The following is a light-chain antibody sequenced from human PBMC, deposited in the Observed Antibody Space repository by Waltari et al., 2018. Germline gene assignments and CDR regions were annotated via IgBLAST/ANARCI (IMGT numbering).Light chain of an antibody. Sequence: DIQMTQSPSTLSTFVGDSVTITCRASQNTNIWLAWYQQKTGKAPRLLIYKSSILQSGVPSRFSGSASGTEFNLTISSLQAEDVAVYYCQQYYTTPGTFGQGTKLEIK. J-gene: IGKJ2*02. CDR2: KSS. V-gene: IGKV1-5*03. CDR1: QNTNIW. CDR3: QQYYTTPGT.